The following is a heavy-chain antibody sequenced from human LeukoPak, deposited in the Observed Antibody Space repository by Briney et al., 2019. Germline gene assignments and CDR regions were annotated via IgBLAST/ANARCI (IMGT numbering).Heavy chain of an antibody. CDR1: GFTFSSYG. Sequence: GRPVSLLCGASGFTFSSYGKLWVRQATGKGLEGGGDIWYDGRNKYYADYVKGRYIISRDNSKITLYLQLNSLRAEDTAVYYCAREGMGLYGAYYYYRMDAWGQGTTVTVSS. CDR3: AREGMGLYGAYYYYRMDA. V-gene: IGHV3-33*01. D-gene: IGHD4-17*01. CDR2: IWYDGRNK. J-gene: IGHJ6*02.